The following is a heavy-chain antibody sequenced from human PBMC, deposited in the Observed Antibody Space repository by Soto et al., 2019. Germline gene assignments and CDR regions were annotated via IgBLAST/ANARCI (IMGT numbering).Heavy chain of an antibody. J-gene: IGHJ4*02. Sequence: QVQLVQSGAEEKKPGASVKVSCKASGYTFTTYAMHWVRQAPGQGLEWMGWINAGNGNTKYSQKFQGRVTITRDTSASTACMELSSLRSEDTAVYYCASESYGGEFDYWGQGTLVTVSS. CDR3: ASESYGGEFDY. CDR2: INAGNGNT. D-gene: IGHD4-17*01. CDR1: GYTFTTYA. V-gene: IGHV1-3*05.